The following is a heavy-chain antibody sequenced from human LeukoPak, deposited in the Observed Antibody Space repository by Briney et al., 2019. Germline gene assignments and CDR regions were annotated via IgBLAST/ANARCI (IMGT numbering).Heavy chain of an antibody. J-gene: IGHJ4*02. CDR2: VANDGNND. Sequence: GGSLRLSCAASGFTFSNYGMHWVRQAPGKGLEWVAIVANDGNNDYYGDYVKGRFTVSRDNSKNTLYLQMNGLRGEDTAVYYCAKEGPKYYFDYWGQGTLVTVSS. CDR1: GFTFSNYG. CDR3: AKEGPKYYFDY. V-gene: IGHV3-30*18.